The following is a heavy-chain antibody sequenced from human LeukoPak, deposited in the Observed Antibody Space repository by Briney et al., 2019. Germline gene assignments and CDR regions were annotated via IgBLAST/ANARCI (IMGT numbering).Heavy chain of an antibody. CDR1: GSSFTSYW. CDR3: ARPTRGYNYDPFDS. CDR2: IYPGDSDT. V-gene: IGHV5-51*01. J-gene: IGHJ4*02. Sequence: GESLKISCQSSGSSFTSYWIGWVRQMPGKGLEWMGIIYPGDSDTRYSPSFQGQVTISADKSISTAYLQWSSLKASDTAMYYCARPTRGYNYDPFDSWGQGTLVTVSS. D-gene: IGHD5-18*01.